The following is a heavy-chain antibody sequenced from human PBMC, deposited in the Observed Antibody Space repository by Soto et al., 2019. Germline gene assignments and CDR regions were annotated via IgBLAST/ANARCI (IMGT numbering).Heavy chain of an antibody. CDR1: GFTFSSYG. D-gene: IGHD2-15*01. CDR3: AKDLGYCSGGSCYLFDY. CDR2: ISYDGSNK. J-gene: IGHJ4*02. Sequence: GGSLRLSCAASGFTFSSYGMHWVRQAPGKGLEWVAVISYDGSNKYYADSVKGRFTISRDNSKNTLYLQMSSLRAEDTAVYYCAKDLGYCSGGSCYLFDYWGQGTLVTVSS. V-gene: IGHV3-30*18.